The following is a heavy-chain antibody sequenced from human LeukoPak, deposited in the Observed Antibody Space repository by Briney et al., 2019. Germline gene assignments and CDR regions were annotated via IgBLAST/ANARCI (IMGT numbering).Heavy chain of an antibody. V-gene: IGHV3-23*01. Sequence: PGGSLRLSCAVSGFTFSNYAMSWVRQAPGKGLEWVSVISGSGGSTHYADSVKGWFTISRDNSKDTLYLQMNSLRAEDTAVYYCAKDGNIVIMVAVDYFDYWGQGTLVTVSS. CDR3: AKDGNIVIMVAVDYFDY. CDR2: ISGSGGST. D-gene: IGHD2-8*01. J-gene: IGHJ4*02. CDR1: GFTFSNYA.